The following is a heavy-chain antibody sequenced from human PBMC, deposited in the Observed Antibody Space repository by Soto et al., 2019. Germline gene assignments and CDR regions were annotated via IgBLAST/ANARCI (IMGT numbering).Heavy chain of an antibody. CDR1: GFTFSNYA. J-gene: IGHJ3*02. Sequence: QVQLVESGGGVVQPGRSLRLSCAASGFTFSNYAMHWVRQAPGKGLEWVAVIWYDGSNKYYAASVKGRFTISRDNSKNTLFLQMDSLRAEDTALYYCARVTSVANAFDIWGQGTMVAVSS. CDR2: IWYDGSNK. V-gene: IGHV3-33*01. CDR3: ARVTSVANAFDI.